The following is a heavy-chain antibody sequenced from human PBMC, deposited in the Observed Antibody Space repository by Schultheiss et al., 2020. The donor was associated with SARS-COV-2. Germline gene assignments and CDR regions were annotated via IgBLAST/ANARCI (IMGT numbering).Heavy chain of an antibody. CDR2: INPNSGGT. D-gene: IGHD2-15*01. CDR3: AGRYCSGGSCSYYYYMDV. J-gene: IGHJ6*03. CDR1: GYTFTNYG. Sequence: ASVKVSCKASGYTFTNYGINWVRQAPGQGLEWMGWINPNSGGTNYAQKFQGRVTITADESTSTAYMELSSLRSEDTAVYYCAGRYCSGGSCSYYYYMDVWGKGTTVTVSS. V-gene: IGHV1-18*04.